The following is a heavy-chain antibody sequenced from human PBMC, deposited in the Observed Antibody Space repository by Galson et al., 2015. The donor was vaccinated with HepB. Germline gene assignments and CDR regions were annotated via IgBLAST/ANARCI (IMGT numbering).Heavy chain of an antibody. V-gene: IGHV3-33*01. J-gene: IGHJ5*02. D-gene: IGHD1-1*01. Sequence: SLRLSCAASGFHFGSYGMHWVRQAPGKGLEWVALIYYDGSDKYYADSVTGRFTISRDNSRNTLYLQTNSLRAEDTALYYCARDSTGKTRHDPWGQGTLVTVSS. CDR2: IYYDGSDK. CDR3: ARDSTGKTRHDP. CDR1: GFHFGSYG.